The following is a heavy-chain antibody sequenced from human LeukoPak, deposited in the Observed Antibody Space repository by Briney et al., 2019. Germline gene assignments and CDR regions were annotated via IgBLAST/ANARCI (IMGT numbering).Heavy chain of an antibody. CDR1: TGSVSSDTYY. D-gene: IGHD4-17*01. V-gene: IGHV4-61*02. J-gene: IGHJ4*02. CDR3: ARGSQDYGDYIDY. CDR2: IFISGTT. Sequence: PSQTLSLTCTVSTGSVSSDTYYWTWIRQPAGKGLEWIGRIFISGTTNYNPSLESRVTISVDTSKKQFSLRLSSVTAADTAVYYCARGSQDYGDYIDYWGQGTLVTVSS.